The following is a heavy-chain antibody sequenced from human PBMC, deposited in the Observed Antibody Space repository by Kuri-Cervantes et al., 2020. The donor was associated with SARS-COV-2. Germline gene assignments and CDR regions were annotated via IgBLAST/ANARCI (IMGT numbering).Heavy chain of an antibody. V-gene: IGHV3-11*06. CDR1: GFTFSDYY. CDR2: ITRSSVYI. CDR3: ARDQDDFWSGYRLTFDY. J-gene: IGHJ4*02. D-gene: IGHD3-3*01. Sequence: GGSLRLSCAASGFTFSDYYMSWIRQAPGKGLEWVSYITRSSVYISYADSLKGRFTISRDNAKNSLYLQMNSLRAEDTAVYYCARDQDDFWSGYRLTFDYWGQGTLVTVSS.